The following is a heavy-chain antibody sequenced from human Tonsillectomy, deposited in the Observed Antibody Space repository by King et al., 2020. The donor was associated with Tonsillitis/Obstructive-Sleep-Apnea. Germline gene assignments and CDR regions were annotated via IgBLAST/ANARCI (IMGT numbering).Heavy chain of an antibody. CDR1: GYTFTDYP. J-gene: IGHJ6*03. D-gene: IGHD2-2*01. CDR3: ARDEEMPVASYYYYYMDV. CDR2: INTNTGNP. Sequence: QLVQSGSELKKPGASVKVSCKASGYTFTDYPMNWVRQAPGQGLEWMGWINTNTGNPTYAQGFTGRFVFSSDTSVSTAYLQISSLKAEDTAVYYCARDEEMPVASYYYYYMDVWGKGTTVTVSS. V-gene: IGHV7-4-1*02.